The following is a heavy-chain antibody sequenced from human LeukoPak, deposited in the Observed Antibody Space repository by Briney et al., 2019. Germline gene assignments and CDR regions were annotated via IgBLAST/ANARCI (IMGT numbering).Heavy chain of an antibody. J-gene: IGHJ4*02. CDR1: GFTFSDYY. V-gene: IGHV3-11*06. CDR2: LSSSSRYT. D-gene: IGHD3-16*02. Sequence: GGSLRLYCAAAGFTFSDYYMSWIRQAPGKGLGWVSYLSSSSRYTNYADSVKARFTSSRDNAKNSLYLQMHSLRAEDTAVYYCARDRTYYDYVWGSYPHDYWGQGTLVTVSS. CDR3: ARDRTYYDYVWGSYPHDY.